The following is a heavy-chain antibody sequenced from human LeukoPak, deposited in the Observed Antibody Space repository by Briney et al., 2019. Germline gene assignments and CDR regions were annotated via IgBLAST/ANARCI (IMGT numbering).Heavy chain of an antibody. CDR2: IYASGNS. CDR1: GGSISSDTYY. J-gene: IGHJ5*02. CDR3: AGTRRYCSGGSCYNWFDP. V-gene: IGHV4-61*02. Sequence: PSETLSLTCTVSGGSISSDTYYWSWIRQPAGKGLEWIGRIYASGNSNYKASLKSRVTISIDTSKNQFSLRLNSVIATDTAVYYCAGTRRYCSGGSCYNWFDPWGQGILVTVSS. D-gene: IGHD2-15*01.